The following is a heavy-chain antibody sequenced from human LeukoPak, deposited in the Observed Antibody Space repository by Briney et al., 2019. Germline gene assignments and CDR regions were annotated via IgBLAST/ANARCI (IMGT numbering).Heavy chain of an antibody. J-gene: IGHJ4*02. CDR3: ARDVFGLDY. Sequence: ASVKVSCKASGYTFTSYYIHWVRQAPGQGLEWMGIIDPSGGSTTYAQKFQGRVTMTRDTSSSTVYMELTSLRSEDTAVYYCARDVFGLDYWGQGTLVTVSS. CDR2: IDPSGGST. V-gene: IGHV1-46*01. CDR1: GYTFTSYY. D-gene: IGHD3-10*01.